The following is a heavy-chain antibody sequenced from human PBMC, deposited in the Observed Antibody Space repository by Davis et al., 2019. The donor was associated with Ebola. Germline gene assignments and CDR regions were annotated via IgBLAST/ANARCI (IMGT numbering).Heavy chain of an antibody. D-gene: IGHD3-16*01. J-gene: IGHJ5*02. CDR1: GYSFTSYW. CDR2: IYPGDSDT. Sequence: GESLKISCKGSGYSFTSYWIGWVRQMPGKGLEWMGIIYPGDSDTRYSPSFQGQVTISADKSISTAYLQWSSLKASDTAMYYCARHWGPARMQFNWFDPWGQGTLVTASS. CDR3: ARHWGPARMQFNWFDP. V-gene: IGHV5-51*01.